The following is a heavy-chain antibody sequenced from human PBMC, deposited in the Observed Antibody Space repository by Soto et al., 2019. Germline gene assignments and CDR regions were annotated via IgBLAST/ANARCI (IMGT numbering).Heavy chain of an antibody. D-gene: IGHD5-12*01. CDR2: IIPIFGTA. V-gene: IGHV1-69*13. CDR1: GGTFSSYA. Sequence: SVKVSCKASGGTFSSYAISWVRQAPGQGLEWMGGIIPIFGTANYAQKFQGRVTITADESTSTAYMELSSLRSEDTAVYYCARGGRDGYNNWFDPWGQGTLVTVS. CDR3: ARGGRDGYNNWFDP. J-gene: IGHJ5*02.